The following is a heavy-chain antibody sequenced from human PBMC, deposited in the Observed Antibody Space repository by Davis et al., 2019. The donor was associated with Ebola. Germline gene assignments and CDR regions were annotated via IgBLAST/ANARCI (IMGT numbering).Heavy chain of an antibody. D-gene: IGHD6-13*01. CDR2: ISYDGSEK. Sequence: GESLKISCVASGFTFSSYWMHWVRQAPGKGLEWVAVISYDGSEKYYVDSVKGRFTISRDNAKNSLYLQMSSLRAEDTAVYYCARGPSTGNSFSYWGQGTLVTVSS. J-gene: IGHJ4*02. CDR3: ARGPSTGNSFSY. V-gene: IGHV3-30*03. CDR1: GFTFSSYW.